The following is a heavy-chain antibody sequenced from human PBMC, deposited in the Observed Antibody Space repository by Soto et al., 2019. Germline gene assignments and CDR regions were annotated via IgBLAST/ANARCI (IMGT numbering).Heavy chain of an antibody. CDR3: ASDYEAEYSGYGVWFDP. CDR1: GYTFTSYG. D-gene: IGHD5-12*01. CDR2: ISAYNGNT. J-gene: IGHJ5*02. V-gene: IGHV1-18*01. Sequence: ASVKVSCKASGYTFTSYGISWVRQAPGQGLEWMGWISAYNGNTNYAQKLQGRVTMTTDTSTSTAYMELRRLRSDDTAVYYCASDYEAEYSGYGVWFDPWGQGTLVTVSS.